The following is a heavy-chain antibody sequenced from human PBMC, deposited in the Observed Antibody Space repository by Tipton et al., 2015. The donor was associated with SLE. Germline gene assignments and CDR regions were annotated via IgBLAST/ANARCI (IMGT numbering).Heavy chain of an antibody. V-gene: IGHV4-59*01. CDR2: IYYSGTT. Sequence: TLSLTCTVSGGSIGTDYWSWIRQPPGKGLEWIGYIYYSGTTNYNPSLKSRVTISVDTSNNQLSLNLSSVTAADTAVYYCARDGYCGGDCYSDWGQGTLVTVSS. D-gene: IGHD2-21*01. CDR3: ARDGYCGGDCYSD. CDR1: GGSIGTDY. J-gene: IGHJ4*02.